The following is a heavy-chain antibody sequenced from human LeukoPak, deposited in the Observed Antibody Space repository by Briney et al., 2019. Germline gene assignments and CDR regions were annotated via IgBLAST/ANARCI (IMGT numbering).Heavy chain of an antibody. Sequence: ASVKVSCKASGYTFTGYYMHWVRQAPGQGLEWMGWVNPNSGGTNYVQNFQGRVTMTRDTSISTAYMDLNRLRSDDTAVYYCARAVAGIDYWGQGTLVTVSS. CDR2: VNPNSGGT. CDR1: GYTFTGYY. CDR3: ARAVAGIDY. V-gene: IGHV1-2*02. J-gene: IGHJ4*02. D-gene: IGHD6-19*01.